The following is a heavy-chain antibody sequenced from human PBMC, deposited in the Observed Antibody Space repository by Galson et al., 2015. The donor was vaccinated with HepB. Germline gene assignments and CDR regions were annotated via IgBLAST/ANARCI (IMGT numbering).Heavy chain of an antibody. CDR1: GGSFSGHY. V-gene: IGHV4-34*01. CDR2: INHSGST. CDR3: ARGRGVSSSWYVYYGMDV. D-gene: IGHD6-13*01. Sequence: ETLSLTCAVYGGSFSGHYWSWIRQPPGKGLEWIGEINHSGSTNYNPSLKSRVTISVDTSKNQFSLKLSSVTAADTAVYYCARGRGVSSSWYVYYGMDVWGQGTTVTV. J-gene: IGHJ6*02.